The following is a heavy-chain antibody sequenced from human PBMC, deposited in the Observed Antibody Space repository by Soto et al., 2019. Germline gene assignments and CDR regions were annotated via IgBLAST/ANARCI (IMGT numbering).Heavy chain of an antibody. CDR3: AKDGPGYSYGWIDY. Sequence: GGSLRLSCAASGFTFSSYGMHWVRQAPGKGLEWVAVISYDGSNKYYADSVKGRFTISRDNSKNTLYLQMNSLRAEDTAVYYCAKDGPGYSYGWIDYWGQGTLVTVSS. D-gene: IGHD5-18*01. CDR1: GFTFSSYG. V-gene: IGHV3-30*18. J-gene: IGHJ4*02. CDR2: ISYDGSNK.